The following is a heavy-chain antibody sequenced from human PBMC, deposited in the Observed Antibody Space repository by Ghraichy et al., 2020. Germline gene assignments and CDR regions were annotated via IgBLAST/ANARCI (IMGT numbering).Heavy chain of an antibody. CDR3: ARRITIFGADYGMDV. V-gene: IGHV4-34*01. CDR2: INHSGST. Sequence: SETLSLTCAVYGGSFSGYYWSWIRQPPGKGLEWIGEINHSGSTNYNPSLKSRVTISVDTSKNQFSLKLSSVTAADTAVYYCARRITIFGADYGMDVWGQGTTVTVSS. CDR1: GGSFSGYY. J-gene: IGHJ6*02. D-gene: IGHD3-3*01.